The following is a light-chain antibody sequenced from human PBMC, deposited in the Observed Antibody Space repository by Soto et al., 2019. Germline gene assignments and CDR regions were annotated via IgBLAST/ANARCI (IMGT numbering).Light chain of an antibody. Sequence: QSVLTQPASVSGSPGQSITISCTGTSNDIGGYNYVSWYQQHPGKAPKLMIYEVSNRPSGVSNRFSGSKSGNTASLTISGLQAEDEGDYYCSSYTYSSTRVFGGGTKLTVL. CDR2: EVS. CDR1: SNDIGGYNY. CDR3: SSYTYSSTRV. V-gene: IGLV2-14*03. J-gene: IGLJ2*01.